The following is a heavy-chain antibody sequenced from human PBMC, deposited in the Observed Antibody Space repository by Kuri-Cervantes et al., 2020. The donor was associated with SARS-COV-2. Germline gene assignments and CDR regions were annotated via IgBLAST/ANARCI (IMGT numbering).Heavy chain of an antibody. CDR2: IIPDGSYT. CDR3: VRDGDHWNFDY. Sequence: LSLTCAASGFTFSGHWIHWVRQAPGKGLVWVSRIIPDGSYTNNSDSLKGRFTLSRDNAKNMLFLQMNSLRAEDTAVYYCVRDGDHWNFDYWGQGTLVTVSS. V-gene: IGHV3-74*01. CDR1: GFTFSGHW. J-gene: IGHJ4*02. D-gene: IGHD1-1*01.